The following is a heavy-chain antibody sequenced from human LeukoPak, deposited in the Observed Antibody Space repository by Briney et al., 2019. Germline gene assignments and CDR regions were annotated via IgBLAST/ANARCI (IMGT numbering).Heavy chain of an antibody. CDR2: IIPIFGTA. V-gene: IGHV1-69*13. CDR1: GGTFSSYA. CDR3: ARVGVTIFGVVISRTRIFDY. Sequence: SVKVSCKASGGTFSSYAISWVRQAPGQGLEWMGGIIPIFGTANYAQKFQGRVTITADESTSTAYMELRSLRSDDTAVYYCARVGVTIFGVVISRTRIFDYWGQGTLVTASS. D-gene: IGHD3-3*01. J-gene: IGHJ4*02.